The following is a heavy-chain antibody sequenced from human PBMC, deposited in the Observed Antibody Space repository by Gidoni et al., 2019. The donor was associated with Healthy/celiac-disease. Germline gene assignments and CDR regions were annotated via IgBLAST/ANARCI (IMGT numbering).Heavy chain of an antibody. CDR1: DVSISSGGYY. V-gene: IGHV4-31*03. CDR3: ARGIQIVVVPAAINWFDP. Sequence: QVQLQESGPGLVKPSQPLSLTCTFSDVSISSGGYYWSWLRQHPGKGLEWLGYIYDSGSTYYNPSLKSRVTISVDTSKNQFSLKLSSVTAADTAVYYGARGIQIVVVPAAINWFDPWGQGTLVTVSS. J-gene: IGHJ5*02. D-gene: IGHD2-2*01. CDR2: IYDSGST.